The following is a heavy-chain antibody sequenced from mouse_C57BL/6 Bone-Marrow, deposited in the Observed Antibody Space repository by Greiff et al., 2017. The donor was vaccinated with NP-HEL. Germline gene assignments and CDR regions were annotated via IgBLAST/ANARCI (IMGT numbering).Heavy chain of an antibody. V-gene: IGHV1-9*01. D-gene: IGHD1-1*01. CDR2: ILPGSGST. CDR3: ARTGGSSPLYWYFDV. J-gene: IGHJ1*03. Sequence: VQLQQSGAELMKPGASVKLSCKATGYTFTGYWIEWVKQRPGHGLEWIGEILPGSGSTNYIEKFKGKATFTADTSSNTAYMQLSSLTTEDSAIYYCARTGGSSPLYWYFDVWGTGTTVTVSS. CDR1: GYTFTGYW.